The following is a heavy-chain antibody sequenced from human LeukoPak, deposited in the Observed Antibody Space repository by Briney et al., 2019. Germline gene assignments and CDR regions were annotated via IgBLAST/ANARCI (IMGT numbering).Heavy chain of an antibody. CDR3: GSWYGYSSGWYRDNFDY. V-gene: IGHV4-39*01. CDR1: GGSISSSSYY. CDR2: IYYSGST. D-gene: IGHD6-19*01. J-gene: IGHJ4*02. Sequence: PSETLSLTCTVSGGSISSSSYYWGWIRQPPGKGLEWIGSIYYSGSTYYNPSLKSRVTISVDTSKNQFSLKLSSVTAADTAVYYLGSWYGYSSGWYRDNFDYWGQGTLVTVSS.